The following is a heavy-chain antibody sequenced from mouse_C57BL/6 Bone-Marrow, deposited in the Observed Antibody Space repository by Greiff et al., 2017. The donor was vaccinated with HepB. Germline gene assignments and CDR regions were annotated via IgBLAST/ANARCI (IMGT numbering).Heavy chain of an antibody. J-gene: IGHJ4*01. CDR2: IRNKANGYTT. Sequence: EVQRVESGGGLVQPGASLRLSCAASGFTFTDYYMSWVRQPPGKAPEWLALIRNKANGYTTEYTASVKGRFTISRDNSQNILYLQMNTLRAEDSATYYCVKAVGYRYYYAMDYWGQGTSVTVSS. D-gene: IGHD2-2*01. CDR1: GFTFTDYY. CDR3: VKAVGYRYYYAMDY. V-gene: IGHV7-4*01.